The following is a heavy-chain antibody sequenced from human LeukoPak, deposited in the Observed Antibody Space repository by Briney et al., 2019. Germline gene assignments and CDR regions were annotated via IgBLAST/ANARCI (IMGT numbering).Heavy chain of an antibody. CDR2: ISGSGGST. CDR3: AKDPDIVGATGVDY. CDR1: GFTFSSYA. J-gene: IGHJ4*02. D-gene: IGHD1-26*01. Sequence: GGSLRLSCAASGFTFSSYAMSWVRQAPGKGLEWVSAISGSGGSTYYADSVEGRFTISRDNSKNTLYLQMDSLRAEDTAVYYCAKDPDIVGATGVDYWGQGTLVTVSS. V-gene: IGHV3-23*01.